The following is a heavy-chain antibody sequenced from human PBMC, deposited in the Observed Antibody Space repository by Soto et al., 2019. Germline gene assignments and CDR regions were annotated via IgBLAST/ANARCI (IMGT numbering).Heavy chain of an antibody. CDR2: IYYNGNT. V-gene: IGHV4-39*01. CDR3: ARLRAGPDNGWYWAFDY. CDR1: GGSISSSNYY. D-gene: IGHD6-19*01. Sequence: QLQLQESGPGLVKPSETLSLTCVVSGGSISSSNYYWGWIRQPPGKGLELIGNIYYNGNTYYNPSLNSRVTISVDTSKIQFSLKLSSVTAADTAVYYCARLRAGPDNGWYWAFDYWGQGTLVTVSS. J-gene: IGHJ4*02.